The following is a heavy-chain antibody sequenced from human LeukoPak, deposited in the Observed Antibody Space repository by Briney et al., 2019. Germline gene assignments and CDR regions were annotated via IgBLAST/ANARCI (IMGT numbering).Heavy chain of an antibody. CDR1: GGSISSGDYY. D-gene: IGHD3-16*01. V-gene: IGHV4-30-4*01. J-gene: IGHJ5*02. Sequence: SETLSLTCTVSGGSISSGDYYWSWIRQPPGKGLEWFGYIYYSGSTYYNPSLKSRVTISVDTSKNQFSLKLSSVTAADTAVYYCARFRYYDYVCGSSSTSNWFDPWGQGTLVTVSS. CDR3: ARFRYYDYVCGSSSTSNWFDP. CDR2: IYYSGST.